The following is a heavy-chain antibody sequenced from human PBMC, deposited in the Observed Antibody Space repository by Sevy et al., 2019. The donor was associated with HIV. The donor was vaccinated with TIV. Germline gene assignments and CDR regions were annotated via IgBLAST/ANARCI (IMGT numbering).Heavy chain of an antibody. Sequence: GGSLRLSCAASGFTFSTYGMHWVRQAPGKGLEWVAFIRYDGSNKYYSDSVKGRFTISRDNSKNTLYLQMNSLRAEDTAVYYCAKEYSYGYYFDYWGQGTLVTVSS. D-gene: IGHD5-18*01. CDR2: IRYDGSNK. V-gene: IGHV3-30*02. CDR1: GFTFSTYG. J-gene: IGHJ4*02. CDR3: AKEYSYGYYFDY.